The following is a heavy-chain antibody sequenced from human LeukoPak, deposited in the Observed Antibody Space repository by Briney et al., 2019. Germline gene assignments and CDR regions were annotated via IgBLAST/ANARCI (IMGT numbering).Heavy chain of an antibody. V-gene: IGHV4-30-4*01. CDR2: IYYSGST. Sequence: SETLSLTCTVSGGSISSGDYYWSWIRQPPGKGLEWIGYIYYSGSTYYNPSLKSRVTISVDTSKNQFSLKLSSVTAADTAVYYCARVSESGKHLWFGEFGFDYWGQGTLVTVSS. CDR3: ARVSESGKHLWFGEFGFDY. D-gene: IGHD3-10*01. J-gene: IGHJ4*02. CDR1: GGSISSGDYY.